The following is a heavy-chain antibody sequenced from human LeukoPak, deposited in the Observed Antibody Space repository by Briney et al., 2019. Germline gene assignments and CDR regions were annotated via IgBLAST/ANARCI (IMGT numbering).Heavy chain of an antibody. V-gene: IGHV3-30*18. J-gene: IGHJ4*02. Sequence: GGSPRLSCAASGFTFSSYGMHWVRQAPGKGLEWVAVISYDGSNEYYADSVKGRFTISRDNSKNTLYLQMNCLRAEDTAVYYCAKDRVNYYDSSGYYYYFDYWGQGTLVTVSS. CDR3: AKDRVNYYDSSGYYYYFDY. D-gene: IGHD3-22*01. CDR1: GFTFSSYG. CDR2: ISYDGSNE.